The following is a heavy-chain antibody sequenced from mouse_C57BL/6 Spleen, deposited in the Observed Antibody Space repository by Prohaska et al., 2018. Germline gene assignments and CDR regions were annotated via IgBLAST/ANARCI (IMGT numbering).Heavy chain of an antibody. CDR3: TRGNIYAMDY. V-gene: IGHV1-15*01. CDR1: GYTFTDYE. J-gene: IGHJ4*01. Sequence: QVQLQQSGAELVRPGASVTLSCKASGYTFTDYEMHWVKQTPVHGLEWIGAIDPETGGTAYNQKFKGKAILTADKSSSTAYMELRSLTSEDSAVYYCTRGNIYAMDYWGQGTSVTVSS. CDR2: IDPETGGT. D-gene: IGHD2-1*01.